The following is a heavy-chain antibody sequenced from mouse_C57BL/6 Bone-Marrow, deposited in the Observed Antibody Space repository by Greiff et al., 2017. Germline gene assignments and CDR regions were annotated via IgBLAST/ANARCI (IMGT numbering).Heavy chain of an antibody. CDR3: AREGGTTFDY. V-gene: IGHV1-55*01. Sequence: QVQLQQPGAELVKPGASVKMSCKASGYTFTSYWITWVKQRPGQGLEWIGDIYPGSGSTNYNEKFKSKATLTVDTSASTASMQLSSLTSEDSAVYYCAREGGTTFDYWGQGTTLTVSS. CDR2: IYPGSGST. D-gene: IGHD2-14*01. CDR1: GYTFTSYW. J-gene: IGHJ2*01.